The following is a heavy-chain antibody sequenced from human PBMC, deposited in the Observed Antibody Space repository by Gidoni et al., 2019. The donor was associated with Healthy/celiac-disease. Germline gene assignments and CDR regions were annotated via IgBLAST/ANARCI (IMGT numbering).Heavy chain of an antibody. CDR2: IYPGDSDT. J-gene: IGHJ5*02. V-gene: IGHV5-51*01. D-gene: IGHD2-15*01. CDR1: GYSFTSYW. Sequence: EVQLVQSGAEVKKPGESLKISCQGSGYSFTSYWIGWVRQLPGKGLEWMGIIYPGDSDTRYSPSFQGQVTISADKSISTAYLQWSSLKASDTAMYYCARVEGYCSGGSCYPSRAFDPWGQGTLVTVSS. CDR3: ARVEGYCSGGSCYPSRAFDP.